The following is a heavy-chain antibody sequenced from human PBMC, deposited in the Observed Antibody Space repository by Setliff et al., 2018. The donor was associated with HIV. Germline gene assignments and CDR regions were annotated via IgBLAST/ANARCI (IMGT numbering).Heavy chain of an antibody. V-gene: IGHV4-61*09. D-gene: IGHD3-16*02. Sequence: SETLSLTCTVSGGSISSGNHYWGWIRQPAGKGLEWIGHIHTSGATNYGPFLKSRVTTSLDTSKNQFSLTRTSVTAAATATAYCGRSVFGGVIGPGGYYFYMDVWGKGTTVTVSS. CDR2: IHTSGAT. CDR3: GRSVFGGVIGPGGYYFYMDV. J-gene: IGHJ6*03. CDR1: GGSISSGNHY.